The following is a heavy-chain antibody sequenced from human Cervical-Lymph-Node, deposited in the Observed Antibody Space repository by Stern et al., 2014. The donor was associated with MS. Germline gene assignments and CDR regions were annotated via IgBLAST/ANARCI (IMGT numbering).Heavy chain of an antibody. D-gene: IGHD3-10*01. Sequence: VQLVESGGGVVQPGGSLRLSCVASGFTFSDYGMHWVRQSPGEGLEWVAVIFHDGSQEIYAESVKGRFTISRDNSKGHIYLTMNSLRIEDTAMYCCAKDGDARIFDYWGQGTQVTV. CDR2: IFHDGSQE. CDR1: GFTFSDYG. CDR3: AKDGDARIFDY. J-gene: IGHJ4*02. V-gene: IGHV3-30*18.